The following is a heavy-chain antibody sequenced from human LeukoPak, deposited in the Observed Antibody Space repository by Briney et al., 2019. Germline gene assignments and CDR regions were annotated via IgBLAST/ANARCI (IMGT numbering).Heavy chain of an antibody. CDR2: IYPGDSDT. J-gene: IGHJ6*02. CDR3: ARGGHYYGSGSYFYYYYGMDV. CDR1: GYSFTSYW. D-gene: IGHD3-10*01. Sequence: KVSCKASGYSFTSYWIGWVRQMPGKGLEWMGIIYPGDSDTRHSPSFQGQVTISADKSISTAYLQWSSLKASDTAMYYCARGGHYYGSGSYFYYYYGMDVWGQGTTVTVSS. V-gene: IGHV5-51*01.